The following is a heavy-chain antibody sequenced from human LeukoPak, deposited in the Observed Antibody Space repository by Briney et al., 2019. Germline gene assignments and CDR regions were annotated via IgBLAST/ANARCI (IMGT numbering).Heavy chain of an antibody. D-gene: IGHD3-22*01. CDR1: GYTFTGYY. Sequence: ASVNVSCKASGYTFTGYYMHWVRQPPGQGLEWMGWINPNSGGTNYEQKFQGRVTMTRDTSISTAYMELSRLRYDDTAVYYCARDYYDSSGYYYFGYWGQGTLVTVSS. CDR3: ARDYYDSSGYYYFGY. CDR2: INPNSGGT. J-gene: IGHJ4*02. V-gene: IGHV1-2*02.